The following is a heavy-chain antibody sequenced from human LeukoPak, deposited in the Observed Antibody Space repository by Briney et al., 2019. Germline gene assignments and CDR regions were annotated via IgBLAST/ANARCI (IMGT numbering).Heavy chain of an antibody. V-gene: IGHV3-30*02. J-gene: IGHJ5*02. CDR1: GFTFSSYG. CDR2: IRYDGSNK. Sequence: PGGSLRLSCAASGFTFSSYGMHWVRQAPGKGLEWVAFIRYDGSNKYYADSVKGRFTISRDNSKNTLYLQMNSLRAEDTAVYYCAKDLGPHIGSSWPHNWFDPWGQGTLVTVSS. D-gene: IGHD6-13*01. CDR3: AKDLGPHIGSSWPHNWFDP.